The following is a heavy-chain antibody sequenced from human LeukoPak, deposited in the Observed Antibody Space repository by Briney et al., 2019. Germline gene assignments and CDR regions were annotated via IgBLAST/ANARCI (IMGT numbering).Heavy chain of an antibody. Sequence: GRSLRLSCAASGFTFTGYAMHWVRQAPGEGLEWVAVISYDGSNKYYADSVKGRFTVSRDNSKNTLYLQMNSLRAEDTAVYYCARDLGEVAYCSGGTCPFDYWGQGTLVPVSS. D-gene: IGHD2-15*01. CDR1: GFTFTGYA. V-gene: IGHV3-30-3*01. CDR2: ISYDGSNK. J-gene: IGHJ4*02. CDR3: ARDLGEVAYCSGGTCPFDY.